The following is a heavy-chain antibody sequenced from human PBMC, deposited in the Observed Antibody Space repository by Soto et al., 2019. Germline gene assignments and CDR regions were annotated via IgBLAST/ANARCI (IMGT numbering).Heavy chain of an antibody. J-gene: IGHJ6*02. V-gene: IGHV4-61*08. CDR2: VYSTGTT. CDR3: ARVSKSVAPKDGKSAYFYAMDV. D-gene: IGHD2-15*01. CDR1: GDSVSSSDFY. Sequence: SETLSLTCAVSGDSVSSSDFYWTWIRQPPGKPLEWIGYVYSTGTTNYSPSLKSRVDMSVDTSENQFSLKVRSVTAADAAVYFCARVSKSVAPKDGKSAYFYAMDVWGPGTTVTVSS.